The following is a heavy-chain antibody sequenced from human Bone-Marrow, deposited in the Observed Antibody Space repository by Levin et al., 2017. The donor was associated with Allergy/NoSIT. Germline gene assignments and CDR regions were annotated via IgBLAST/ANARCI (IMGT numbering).Heavy chain of an antibody. CDR1: GFTFSSYA. V-gene: IGHV3-30*04. CDR2: ISYDGSNK. CDR3: ARETADDYSNYLTNYGMDV. J-gene: IGHJ6*02. Sequence: LSLTCAASGFTFSSYAMHWVRQAPGKGLEWVAVISYDGSNKYYADSVKGRFTISRDNSKNTLYLQMNSLRAEDTAVYYCARETADDYSNYLTNYGMDVWGQGTTVTVSS. D-gene: IGHD4-11*01.